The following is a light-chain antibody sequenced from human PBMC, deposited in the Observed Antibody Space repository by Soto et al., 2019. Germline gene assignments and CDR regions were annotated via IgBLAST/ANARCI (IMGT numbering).Light chain of an antibody. CDR1: SSDVGGYNF. CDR2: DVS. V-gene: IGLV2-14*03. Sequence: QSALTQPASVSGSPGQSITISCTGTSSDVGGYNFVSWYQQHPGKAPQLMIYDVSTRPSGVSDRFSGSKSGNTASLTISGLQAEDEADYYCASYTTTLEKLFGGGTKLTVL. CDR3: ASYTTTLEKL. J-gene: IGLJ2*01.